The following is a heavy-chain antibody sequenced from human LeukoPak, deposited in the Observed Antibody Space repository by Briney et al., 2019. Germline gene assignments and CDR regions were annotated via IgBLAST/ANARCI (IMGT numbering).Heavy chain of an antibody. Sequence: ASVKVSCKASGGTFSSYAISWVRQAPGQGLEWMGGIIPIFGTANYAQKFQGRVTITTDESTSTAYMELSSLRSEDTAVYYCARDSPGDGDAYYFDYWGQGTLVTVSS. V-gene: IGHV1-69*05. CDR1: GGTFSSYA. CDR3: ARDSPGDGDAYYFDY. D-gene: IGHD4-17*01. J-gene: IGHJ4*02. CDR2: IIPIFGTA.